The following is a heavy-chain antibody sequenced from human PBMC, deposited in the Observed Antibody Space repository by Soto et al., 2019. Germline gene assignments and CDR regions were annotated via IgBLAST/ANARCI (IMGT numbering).Heavy chain of an antibody. Sequence: QVQLQESGPGLVKPSETLSLTCTVSGGSISSYYWSWIRQPPGKGLEWIGYMYYSGSTNYNPSLSSRATISVDTSKNQFSLKLTSVNAADTAVYYCARDVAKRLYYYDTCGYYYAHDAFDIWGQGTMVTVSS. CDR3: ARDVAKRLYYYDTCGYYYAHDAFDI. CDR2: MYYSGST. V-gene: IGHV4-59*01. J-gene: IGHJ3*02. D-gene: IGHD3-22*01. CDR1: GGSISSYY.